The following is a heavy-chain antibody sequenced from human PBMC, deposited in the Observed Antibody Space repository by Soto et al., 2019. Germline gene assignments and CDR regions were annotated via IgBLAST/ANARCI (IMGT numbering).Heavy chain of an antibody. CDR1: GGTFSSYA. CDR3: AREYNWNDSYYGMDV. CDR2: IIPIFGTA. V-gene: IGHV1-69*13. Sequence: SVKVSCKASGGTFSSYAISWVRQAPGQGLEWMGGIIPIFGTANYAQKFQGRVTITADESTSTAYMELSSLRSEDTAVYYCAREYNWNDSYYGMDVWGQGTTVTVSS. D-gene: IGHD1-20*01. J-gene: IGHJ6*02.